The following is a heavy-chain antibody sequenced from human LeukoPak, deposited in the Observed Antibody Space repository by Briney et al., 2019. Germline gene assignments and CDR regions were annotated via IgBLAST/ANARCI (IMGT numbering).Heavy chain of an antibody. J-gene: IGHJ4*02. CDR1: GFTFNNYW. V-gene: IGHV3-7*01. CDR3: ARDPYYFDY. Sequence: GGSLRLSCAASGFTFNNYWMMWVRQAPGKGLEWVANIREDGSEKNYVDSVKGRFTISRDNAKNSLYLQMNSLRAEDTAVYYCARDPYYFDYWGQGTLVTVSS. CDR2: IREDGSEK.